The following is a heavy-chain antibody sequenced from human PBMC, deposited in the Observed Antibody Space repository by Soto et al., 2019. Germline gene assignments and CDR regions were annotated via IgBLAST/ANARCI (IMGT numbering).Heavy chain of an antibody. D-gene: IGHD2-15*01. J-gene: IGHJ6*02. V-gene: IGHV3-30*18. Sequence: QVQLVESGGGVVQPGRSLRLSCAASGFTFSSYGMHWVRQAPGKGLEWVAVISYDGSNKYYADSVKGRFTISRDNSKNTLYLQMNSLRAEDTAVYYCAKDLHQTLGYCSGGSCYGLPYYGMDVWGQGTTVTVSS. CDR1: GFTFSSYG. CDR2: ISYDGSNK. CDR3: AKDLHQTLGYCSGGSCYGLPYYGMDV.